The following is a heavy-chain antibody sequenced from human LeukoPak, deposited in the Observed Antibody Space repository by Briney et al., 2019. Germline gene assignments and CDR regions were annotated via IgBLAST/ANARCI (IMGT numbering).Heavy chain of an antibody. CDR2: IIPIFGTA. J-gene: IGHJ6*03. CDR1: GGTFSSYA. V-gene: IGHV1-69*05. Sequence: SVKVSCKASGGTFSSYAISWVRQAPGQGLEWMGRIIPIFGTANYAQKFQGRVTITTDESTSTAYMELSSLRSEDTAVYYCARAGYSGYDGDYYYYYMDVWGKGTTVTVSS. D-gene: IGHD5-12*01. CDR3: ARAGYSGYDGDYYYYYMDV.